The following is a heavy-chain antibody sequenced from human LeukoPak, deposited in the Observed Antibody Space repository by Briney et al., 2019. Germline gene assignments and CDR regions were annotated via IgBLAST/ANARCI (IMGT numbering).Heavy chain of an antibody. CDR1: AGSTSSSSYY. V-gene: IGHV4-39*01. J-gene: IGHJ5*02. CDR2: IYYSGRT. Sequence: SETLSPTCTVYAGSTSSSSYYWGWIRQPPWKGLEWIGSIYYSGRTYYTPSLKGRVTMSGDTSNSQFSLKLSSVTAADTAVYYCARGYCGGDCYTTWFDPWGQGTLVTVSS. D-gene: IGHD2-21*01. CDR3: ARGYCGGDCYTTWFDP.